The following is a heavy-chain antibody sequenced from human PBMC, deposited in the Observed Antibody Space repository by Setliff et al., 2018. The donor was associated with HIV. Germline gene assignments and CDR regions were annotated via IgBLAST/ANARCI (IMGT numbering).Heavy chain of an antibody. CDR1: GDSVSSNNAA. V-gene: IGHV6-1*01. Sequence: SETLSLTCAISGDSVSSNNAAWNWIRQSPLRGLEWLGRTYFRSKWYFDYAVSVKSRIIINPDTSKNQFSLHLNSVTPEDTAVYYCARGSYGSVLLWGQGTLVTVSS. CDR3: ARGSYGSVLL. CDR2: TYFRSKWYF. J-gene: IGHJ4*02. D-gene: IGHD6-19*01.